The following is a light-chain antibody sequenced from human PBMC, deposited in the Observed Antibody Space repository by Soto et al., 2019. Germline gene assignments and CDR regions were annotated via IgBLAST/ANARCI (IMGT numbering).Light chain of an antibody. V-gene: IGKV3-15*01. CDR3: QHYNDWRWT. J-gene: IGKJ1*01. CDR2: AAS. CDR1: QSISSK. Sequence: IVMTQSPATLSVSPGEGATLSCRASQSISSKLAWYQQRPGQAPRPLMYAASTRATGVPARFSGSGSGTEFTLTISSLQSEDFAVYYCQHYNDWRWTFGQGTKVEIK.